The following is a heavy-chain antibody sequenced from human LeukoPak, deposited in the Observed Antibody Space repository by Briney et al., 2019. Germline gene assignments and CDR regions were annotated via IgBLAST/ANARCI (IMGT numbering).Heavy chain of an antibody. Sequence: SEILSLTCTFSGGSISSYYWNWIRQPPGKGLEWIGYIYYSGNTNYNPSLKSRVTILVDTSKNQFSLKLTSVTPADTAVYFCAGDSYGTDYWGQGTLVTVSS. CDR3: AGDSYGTDY. V-gene: IGHV4-59*01. D-gene: IGHD5-18*01. J-gene: IGHJ4*02. CDR2: IYYSGNT. CDR1: GGSISSYY.